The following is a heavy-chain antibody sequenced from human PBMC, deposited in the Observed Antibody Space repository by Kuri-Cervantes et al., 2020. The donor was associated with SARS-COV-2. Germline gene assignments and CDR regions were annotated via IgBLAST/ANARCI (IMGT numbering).Heavy chain of an antibody. J-gene: IGHJ4*02. CDR2: ISGRYGNA. D-gene: IGHD1-7*01. V-gene: IGHV3-23*01. CDR1: GFTFSIFA. Sequence: GESLKISCAPSGFTFSIFAMSWVRQAPRKGLEWVSAISGRYGNAYYADSAKGRFTISRDNSKNTLYLQMNSLRAEDTAVYYCAKGTGTMDYWGQGTLVTVSS. CDR3: AKGTGTMDY.